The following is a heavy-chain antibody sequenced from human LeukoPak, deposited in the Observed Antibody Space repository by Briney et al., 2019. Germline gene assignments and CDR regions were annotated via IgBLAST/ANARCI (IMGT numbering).Heavy chain of an antibody. V-gene: IGHV4-4*07. J-gene: IGHJ4*02. CDR1: GGSISSYY. CDR3: ARALLSQYSSGWPAFDY. D-gene: IGHD6-19*01. Sequence: SETLSLTCTVSGGSISSYYWSWIRQPAGKGLEWIGRIYTSGSTNYNPSLKSRVTMSVDTSKNQFSLKLSSVTAADTAVYYCARALLSQYSSGWPAFDYWGQGTLVTVSS. CDR2: IYTSGST.